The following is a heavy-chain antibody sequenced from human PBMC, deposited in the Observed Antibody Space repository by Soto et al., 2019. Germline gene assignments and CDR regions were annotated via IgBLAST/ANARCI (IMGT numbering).Heavy chain of an antibody. Sequence: EVQLLESGGGLVQPGGSLRLSCAASGFRYNNYAMGWVRQAPGKGLEWVSAISTAVGATYYADSVKGRFTISRDDSTDTLYLQMNRLRAEDTAVYYCAKDRTVAARNFDSWGQGTLGTVSS. CDR1: GFRYNNYA. CDR2: ISTAVGAT. CDR3: AKDRTVAARNFDS. J-gene: IGHJ4*02. D-gene: IGHD6-6*01. V-gene: IGHV3-23*01.